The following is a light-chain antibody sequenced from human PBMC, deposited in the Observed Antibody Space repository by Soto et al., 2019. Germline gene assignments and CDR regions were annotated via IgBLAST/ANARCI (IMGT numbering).Light chain of an antibody. V-gene: IGLV1-44*01. CDR2: SND. CDR1: RNNIGAGYD. CDR3: AVWDDSLNGWV. Sequence: QSVLTQPPSVSGAPGQRVTIDCTGTRNNIGAGYDVHWCQQLPGTAPRLLIYSNDQRPPGVPDRFSGSKSGTSASLGISGLQSEDEADYFCAVWDDSLNGWVFGGGTKLTVL. J-gene: IGLJ3*02.